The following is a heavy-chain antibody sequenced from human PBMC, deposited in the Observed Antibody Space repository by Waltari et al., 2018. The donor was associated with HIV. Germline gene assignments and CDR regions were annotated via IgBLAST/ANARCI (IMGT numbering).Heavy chain of an antibody. Sequence: QVQLVQSGAEMKKPGASVKVSCKASGYNCNAYYIPGVRQAPGQGLEWMGRSNPNSAGTNYAQKFQGMVTLTRDTSLNTVYMELSRLRPDDTAVYYCARVALPAAIHYGMDAWGQGTTVTVSS. CDR1: GYNCNAYY. D-gene: IGHD2-2*01. CDR3: ARVALPAAIHYGMDA. CDR2: SNPNSAGT. V-gene: IGHV1-2*06. J-gene: IGHJ6*02.